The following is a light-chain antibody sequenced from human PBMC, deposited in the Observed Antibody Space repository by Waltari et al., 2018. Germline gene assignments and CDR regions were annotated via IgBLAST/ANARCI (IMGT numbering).Light chain of an antibody. CDR2: EDI. CDR3: YSTDFSGHDRV. Sequence: SYELTQPPSVSVSPGQTARITCPGDALSQKYAYWYQQKSGQAPVLVIYEDIKRPTGIPERFSGSSSWTTATLTISGAHVDDEADYYCYSTDFSGHDRVFGGGTKLTIL. V-gene: IGLV3-10*01. J-gene: IGLJ3*02. CDR1: ALSQKY.